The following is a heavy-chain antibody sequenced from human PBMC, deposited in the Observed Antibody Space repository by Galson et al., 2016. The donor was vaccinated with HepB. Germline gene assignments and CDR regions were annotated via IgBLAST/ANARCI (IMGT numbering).Heavy chain of an antibody. J-gene: IGHJ3*02. D-gene: IGHD1-1*01. V-gene: IGHV3-23*01. CDR3: AKEIEEWNGAFDI. Sequence: SLRLSCAASGFTFTGYAMSWVRQAPGKGLEWVSTITNTGITTHYADSVKGRFTISRDNSKNTLYLQMNSLRAEDTALYYCAKEIEEWNGAFDIWGQGALVSVSS. CDR1: GFTFTGYA. CDR2: ITNTGITT.